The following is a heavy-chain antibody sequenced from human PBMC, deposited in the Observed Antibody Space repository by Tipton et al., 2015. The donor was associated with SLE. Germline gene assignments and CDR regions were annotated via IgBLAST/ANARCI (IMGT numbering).Heavy chain of an antibody. D-gene: IGHD3-10*01. Sequence: SLRLSCAASGFTVSSNYMSWARQAPGKGLEWVSVIYSGGSTYYADSVKGRFTISRDNSKNTLYLQMNSLRAEDTAVYYCAKDGNYHGSGSYGSWFDSWGQGTLVSVSS. J-gene: IGHJ5*01. V-gene: IGHV3-53*01. CDR1: GFTVSSNY. CDR2: IYSGGST. CDR3: AKDGNYHGSGSYGSWFDS.